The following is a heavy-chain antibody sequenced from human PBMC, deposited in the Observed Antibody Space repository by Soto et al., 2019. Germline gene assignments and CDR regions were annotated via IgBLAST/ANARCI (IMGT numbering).Heavy chain of an antibody. D-gene: IGHD2-2*01. CDR3: AKCSRQYASAIQAFFDP. V-gene: IGHV1-2*02. CDR1: GYTFTGYY. Sequence: GASVKVSCKASGYTFTGYYMHWVRQAPGQGLEWMGWINPNSGGTNYAQKFQGRVTMTRDTSISTAYMELSRLRSDDTAVYYCAKCSRQYASAIQAFFDPWGLGTLVTVSS. CDR2: INPNSGGT. J-gene: IGHJ5*02.